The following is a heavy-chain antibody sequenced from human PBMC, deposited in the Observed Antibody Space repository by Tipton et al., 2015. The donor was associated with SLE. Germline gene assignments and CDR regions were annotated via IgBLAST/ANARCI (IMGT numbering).Heavy chain of an antibody. V-gene: IGHV4-59*01. D-gene: IGHD3-10*01. CDR3: ARGPKGSGSYSDWYFDL. CDR1: GGSFSGYY. Sequence: TLSLTCAVYGGSFSGYYWSWIRQPPGKGLEWIGYIYYSGSTNYNPSLKSRVTTSVDTSKNQFSLKLSSVTAADTAVYYCARGPKGSGSYSDWYFDLWGRGTLVTVSS. J-gene: IGHJ2*01. CDR2: IYYSGST.